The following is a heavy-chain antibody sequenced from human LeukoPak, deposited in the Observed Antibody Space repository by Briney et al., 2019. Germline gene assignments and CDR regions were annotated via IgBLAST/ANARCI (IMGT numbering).Heavy chain of an antibody. V-gene: IGHV3-23*01. D-gene: IGHD3-22*01. CDR3: AKTPTYYYDSSGYGIDY. J-gene: IGHJ4*02. CDR2: ISGSGGST. CDR1: GFTFSSYG. Sequence: PGGSLRLSCAASGFTFSSYGMHWVRQAPGKGLEWVSAISGSGGSTYYADSVKGRFTISRDNSKNTLYLQMNSLRAEDTAVYYCAKTPTYYYDSSGYGIDYWGQGTLVTVSS.